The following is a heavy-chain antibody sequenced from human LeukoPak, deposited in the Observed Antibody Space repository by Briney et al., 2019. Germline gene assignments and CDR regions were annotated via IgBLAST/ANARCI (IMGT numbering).Heavy chain of an antibody. D-gene: IGHD2-2*01. CDR3: AREGPDCSSTSCVDY. Sequence: SVKVSCKASGGTFSSYTISWVRQAPGQGLEWMGRIIPILGIANYAQKFQGRVTITADKSTSTAYMELSSLRSENTAVYYCAREGPDCSSTSCVDYWGQGTLVTVSS. CDR1: GGTFSSYT. CDR2: IIPILGIA. V-gene: IGHV1-69*04. J-gene: IGHJ4*02.